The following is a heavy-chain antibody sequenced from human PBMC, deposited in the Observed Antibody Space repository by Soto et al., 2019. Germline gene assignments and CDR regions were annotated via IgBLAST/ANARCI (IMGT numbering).Heavy chain of an antibody. J-gene: IGHJ3*02. Sequence: ETLSLTCTVSGGSITGFYWSWLRQPPGKALEWIGYMYNSGTINNNPSLTSRVTMLIDTSTNQFSLQLTSVTAADTAVYYCARLTDSNTTCLKPNALKIWCQGTMV. D-gene: IGHD2-2*01. CDR1: GGSITGFY. CDR3: ARLTDSNTTCLKPNALKI. CDR2: MYNSGTI. V-gene: IGHV4-59*01.